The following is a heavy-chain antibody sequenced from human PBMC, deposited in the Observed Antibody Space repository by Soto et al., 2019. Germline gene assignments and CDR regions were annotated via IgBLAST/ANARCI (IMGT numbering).Heavy chain of an antibody. Sequence: SETLSLACSVSGGSVSGKTYYCSWIRQPPGKRLEWIVYVDYSGTTNYNPSLKSRDTISVDLSKNRVSLRLSSVTNADTVLYYCARTTLVTHTLRSSYFFDYWGQGTIVTVFS. V-gene: IGHV4-61*01. D-gene: IGHD2-21*02. CDR1: GGSVSGKTYY. CDR3: ARTTLVTHTLRSSYFFDY. J-gene: IGHJ4*02. CDR2: VDYSGTT.